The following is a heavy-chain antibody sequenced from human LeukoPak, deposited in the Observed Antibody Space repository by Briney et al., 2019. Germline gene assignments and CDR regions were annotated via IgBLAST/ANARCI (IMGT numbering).Heavy chain of an antibody. D-gene: IGHD3-22*01. Sequence: SGPRLFHPTQTLTLTSTFTWFSLSTREVSVVWIRHPPAKALGSLSLIYWNYDKSYSPSLKSRRTSTKDTSENQVVLTMANMDPVDTAPYYCARLVDCYDSGGYYADYWGQGTLVSVSS. CDR2: IYWNYDK. CDR3: ARLVDCYDSGGYYADY. V-gene: IGHV2-5*01. J-gene: IGHJ4*02. CDR1: WFSLSTREVS.